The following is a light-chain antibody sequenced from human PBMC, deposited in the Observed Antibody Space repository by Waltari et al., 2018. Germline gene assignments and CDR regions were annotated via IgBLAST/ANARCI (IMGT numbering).Light chain of an antibody. CDR2: KAS. Sequence: DIQMTQSPSTLSASVGDRVTITCRASQTILSWLALYQQKPGKDPKFLIYKASNLESGVPSRFSGSGSGTEFTLTISSLQPDDFATYYCQQYNSFPLTFGQGTKLEIK. J-gene: IGKJ2*01. CDR3: QQYNSFPLT. CDR1: QTILSW. V-gene: IGKV1-5*03.